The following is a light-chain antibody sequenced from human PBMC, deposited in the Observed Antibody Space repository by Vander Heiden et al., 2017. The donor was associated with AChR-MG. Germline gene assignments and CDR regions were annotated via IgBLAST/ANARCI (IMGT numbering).Light chain of an antibody. J-gene: IGLJ1*01. CDR1: STNIGAGYA. V-gene: IGLV1-40*01. CDR3: QSYDSSLSGYV. CDR2: VND. Sequence: QSVLTQPPSVSGATGQRVTISCTGSSTNIGAGYAVHWYQQLPGTAPKRLIFVNDIRPSGVPDRFAGSKSGPSANLAITGLQAEDEADYHGQSYDSSLSGYVFGTGTKVTVL.